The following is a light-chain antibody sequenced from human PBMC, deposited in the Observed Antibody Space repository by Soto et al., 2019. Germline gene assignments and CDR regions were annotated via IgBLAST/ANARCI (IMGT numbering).Light chain of an antibody. CDR1: LSISNH. V-gene: IGKV1-39*01. Sequence: SQMTQSPSSLSASVEDRVIITFLASLSISNHLNWYQQKPGKAPKLLIFAASSLQSGVPSRFSGSRSGPDFTLTISSLTPEDFATYYCQQSYSSPPTFGQGTKVAIK. J-gene: IGKJ1*01. CDR3: QQSYSSPPT. CDR2: AAS.